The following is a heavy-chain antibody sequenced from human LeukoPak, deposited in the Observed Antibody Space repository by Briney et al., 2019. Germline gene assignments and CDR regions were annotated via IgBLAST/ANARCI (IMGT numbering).Heavy chain of an antibody. CDR2: ISDVGLST. Sequence: GGSLRLSCAASGFTFTSNAMTWVRQAPGKGLEWVSVISDVGLSTYYADSVKGRFTISRDNFKNTLYLQMNSLRAEDTAVYYCAKDHDFWREGTPVFDSWGQGTLVTVAS. D-gene: IGHD3-3*01. CDR1: GFTFTSNA. CDR3: AKDHDFWREGTPVFDS. V-gene: IGHV3-23*01. J-gene: IGHJ4*02.